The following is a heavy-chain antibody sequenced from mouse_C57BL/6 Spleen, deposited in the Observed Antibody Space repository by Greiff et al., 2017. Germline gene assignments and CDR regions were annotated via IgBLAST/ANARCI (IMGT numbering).Heavy chain of an antibody. D-gene: IGHD3-2*02. Sequence: QVQLQQSGAELVKPGASVKLSCKASGYTFTSYWMHWVKQRPGQGLEWIGMIHPNSGSTNYNEKFKSKATLTVDKSSSTAYMQLSSLTSEDSAVYYCASEGSSGPWFAYWGQGTLVTVSA. CDR2: IHPNSGST. J-gene: IGHJ3*01. CDR1: GYTFTSYW. CDR3: ASEGSSGPWFAY. V-gene: IGHV1-64*01.